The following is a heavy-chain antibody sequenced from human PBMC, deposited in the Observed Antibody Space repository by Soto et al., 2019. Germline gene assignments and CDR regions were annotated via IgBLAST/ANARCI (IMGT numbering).Heavy chain of an antibody. CDR3: AWDPAGEYGH. Sequence: LSLPCNVSGGSVRDYYWSWIRQAPGKGLEWIGYIHYSGVINYNPSLKSRVTMSVDPSKNQFSLNLRSVTTADPAVYCCAWDPAGEYGHWGQGSLVTVSS. J-gene: IGHJ4*02. CDR2: IHYSGVI. V-gene: IGHV4-59*02. CDR1: GGSVRDYY. D-gene: IGHD4-17*01.